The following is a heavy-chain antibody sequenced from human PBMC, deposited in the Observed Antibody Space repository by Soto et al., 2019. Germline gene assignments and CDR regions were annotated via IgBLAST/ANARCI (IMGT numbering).Heavy chain of an antibody. V-gene: IGHV1-69*02. D-gene: IGHD2-2*02. Sequence: QVQLVQSGAEVKKPGSSVKVSCKASGGTFSSYTISWVRQAPGQGLEWMGRIIPILGIANYAQKFQGRVTITADKSTSTAYMELSSLRSEDTLVYYCAMEYCSSTSCYRVYWGQGTLVTVSS. CDR1: GGTFSSYT. CDR2: IIPILGIA. J-gene: IGHJ4*02. CDR3: AMEYCSSTSCYRVY.